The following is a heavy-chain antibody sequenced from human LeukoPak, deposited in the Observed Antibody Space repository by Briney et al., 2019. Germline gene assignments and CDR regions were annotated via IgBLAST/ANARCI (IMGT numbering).Heavy chain of an antibody. Sequence: PSETLSLTCTVSGYSISSGYYWGWIRQPPGKGLEWIGSFYHSGSTYYNPSLKSRVTISLDTSKNQFSLKLSSVTAADTAVYYCARGDFDWGQGTLVTVSS. CDR3: ARGDFD. CDR1: GYSISSGYY. D-gene: IGHD3-3*01. V-gene: IGHV4-38-2*02. CDR2: FYHSGST. J-gene: IGHJ4*02.